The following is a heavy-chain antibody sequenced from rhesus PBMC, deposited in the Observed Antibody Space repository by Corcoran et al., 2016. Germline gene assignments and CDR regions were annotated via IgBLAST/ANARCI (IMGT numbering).Heavy chain of an antibody. J-gene: IGHJ4*01. D-gene: IGHD5-24*01. CDR2: IGGSTGSP. CDR1: GGSISGYY. CDR3: ASGYSTGYFDY. Sequence: QVQLEESGPGLVKPSETLSLTCAVSGGSISGYYWNWIRQPLGKGLEWIGDIGGSTGSPDSHPSLKGRVTISTDTSKSQLSLRLSSVTAADTAVYYCASGYSTGYFDYWGQGVLVTVSS. V-gene: IGHV4S5*01.